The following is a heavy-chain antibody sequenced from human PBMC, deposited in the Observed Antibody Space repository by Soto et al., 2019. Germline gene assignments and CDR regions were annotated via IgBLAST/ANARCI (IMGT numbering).Heavy chain of an antibody. Sequence: GASVKVSCKASGYTFTSYYMHWVRQAPGQGLEWMGRINASGGSTSYAQKFQGRVAITRDTSASTAYMELSSLRSEDTAVYYCARGYSGPFNWFDPWGQGTLVTVSS. CDR2: INASGGST. J-gene: IGHJ5*02. D-gene: IGHD1-26*01. V-gene: IGHV1-46*01. CDR3: ARGYSGPFNWFDP. CDR1: GYTFTSYY.